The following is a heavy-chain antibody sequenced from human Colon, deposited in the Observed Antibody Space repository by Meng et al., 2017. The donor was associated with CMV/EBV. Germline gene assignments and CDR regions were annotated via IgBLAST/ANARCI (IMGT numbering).Heavy chain of an antibody. D-gene: IGHD4-17*01. CDR1: GLSFSSPW. Sequence: LSCSGSGLSFSSPWMNWVRQAPGKGLEWVGRIKNKVRGATTDYAAPVKGRFTISRDDSKNMLYLQMDSLKTEDTAVYYCTTEDYGLVDWGQGTLVTVSS. V-gene: IGHV3-15*07. CDR3: TTEDYGLVD. CDR2: IKNKVRGATT. J-gene: IGHJ4*02.